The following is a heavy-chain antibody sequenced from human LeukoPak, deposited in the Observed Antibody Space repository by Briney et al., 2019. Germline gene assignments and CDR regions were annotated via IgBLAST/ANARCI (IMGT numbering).Heavy chain of an antibody. CDR3: ARQGYDILTSFDY. D-gene: IGHD3-9*01. V-gene: IGHV4-39*01. J-gene: IGHJ4*02. CDR2: IYYSGST. CDR1: GGSISSSSHY. Sequence: SETLSLTCTVSGGSISSSSHYWGWIRQPPGKGLEWIGSIYYSGSTHYNPSLKSRVTISADTSKNQFSLKLSSVTAADTAVYYCARQGYDILTSFDYWGQGTLVTVSS.